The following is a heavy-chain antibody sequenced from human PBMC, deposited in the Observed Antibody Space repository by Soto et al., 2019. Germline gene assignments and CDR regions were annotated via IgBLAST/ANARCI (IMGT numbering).Heavy chain of an antibody. J-gene: IGHJ4*02. Sequence: VQLQESGPGLVKPSGTLSLSCAVSGGSISSGNWWSWVRQFPEKGLEWIGEIFHSGSTNHNPSLRSRVIISVDNSKIQFSLKLSSVTAADTAVYYCASHRGNTYGPCDYWGQGTLVTVSS. CDR2: IFHSGST. V-gene: IGHV4-4*02. D-gene: IGHD5-18*01. CDR3: ASHRGNTYGPCDY. CDR1: GGSISSGNW.